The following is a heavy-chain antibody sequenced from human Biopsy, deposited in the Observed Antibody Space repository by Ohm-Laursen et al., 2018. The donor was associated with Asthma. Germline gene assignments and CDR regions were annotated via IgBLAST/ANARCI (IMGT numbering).Heavy chain of an antibody. V-gene: IGHV3-30*01. CDR2: ISKDASTQ. CDR1: GFSFSNFA. CDR3: VRDGTDDAFDI. J-gene: IGHJ3*02. Sequence: SLRLSCAASGFSFSNFAIHWVRQAPGKGLEWVGVISKDASTQDYADFVKGRFTMARDNSKNTLDLQMNSLREEDTAVYYCVRDGTDDAFDIWGQGTVVSVSS. D-gene: IGHD1-1*01.